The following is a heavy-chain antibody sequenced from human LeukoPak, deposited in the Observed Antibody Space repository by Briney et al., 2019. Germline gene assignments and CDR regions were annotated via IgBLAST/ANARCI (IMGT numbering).Heavy chain of an antibody. CDR3: ARASYCGGDCYSLDY. CDR2: INSDGSST. J-gene: IGHJ4*02. V-gene: IGHV3-74*01. Sequence: PGGSLRLSCAASRFTFSSYWMDWVRQAPRKGLVWVSRINSDGSSTNYADSVKGRFTISRDNAKNTLYLQMNSLRAEDTAVYYCARASYCGGDCYSLDYWGQGTLVAVSS. D-gene: IGHD2-21*02. CDR1: RFTFSSYW.